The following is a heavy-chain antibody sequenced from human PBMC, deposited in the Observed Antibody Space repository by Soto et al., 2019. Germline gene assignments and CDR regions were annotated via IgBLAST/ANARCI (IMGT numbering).Heavy chain of an antibody. V-gene: IGHV4-34*01. D-gene: IGHD6-25*01. CDR1: GGSFSGYY. J-gene: IGHJ4*02. CDR3: ARGQSSEVSKATLDY. CDR2: INHSGST. Sequence: SETLSLTCAVYGGSFSGYYWSWIRQPPGKGLEWIGEINHSGSTNYNPSLKSRVTISVDTSKNQFSLKLSSVTAADTAVYYCARGQSSEVSKATLDYWGQGTLVTVSS.